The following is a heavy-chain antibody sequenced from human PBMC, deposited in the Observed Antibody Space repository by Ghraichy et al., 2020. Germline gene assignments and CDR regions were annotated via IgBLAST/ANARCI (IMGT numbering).Heavy chain of an antibody. V-gene: IGHV4-39*01. D-gene: IGHD2-15*01. Sequence: SETLSLTCTVSGGSISTSRHYWGWIRQPPGKGLEWIGTIYYSGSTYYNPSLKSRVTISVDTAKNQFSLKRRAVTAADTAVYYCARHDYCSGGGCLLRDYSYGMDVWGQGTTVTVSS. CDR1: GGSISTSRHY. CDR3: ARHDYCSGGGCLLRDYSYGMDV. CDR2: IYYSGST. J-gene: IGHJ6*02.